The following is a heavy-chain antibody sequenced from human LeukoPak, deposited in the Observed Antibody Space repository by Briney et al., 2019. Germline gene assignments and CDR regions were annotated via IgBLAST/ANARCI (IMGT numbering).Heavy chain of an antibody. V-gene: IGHV4-34*09. CDR1: GGSFSGYY. D-gene: IGHD5-24*01. Sequence: PSETLSLTCAVYGGSFSGYYWSWIRQPPGKGLEWIGEINHSGSTNYNPSLKSRVTISVDTSKNQFSLKLSSVTAADTAVYYCARDTTINGMDVWGQGTTVTVSS. J-gene: IGHJ6*02. CDR3: ARDTTINGMDV. CDR2: INHSGST.